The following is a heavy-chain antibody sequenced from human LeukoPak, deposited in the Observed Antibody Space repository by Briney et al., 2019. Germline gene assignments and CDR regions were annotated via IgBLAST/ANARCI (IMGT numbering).Heavy chain of an antibody. CDR1: GFTFSSYA. CDR2: IYSGGST. D-gene: IGHD6-6*01. CDR3: AIVSSSSVGFDY. V-gene: IGHV3-66*02. J-gene: IGHJ4*02. Sequence: GGSLRLSCAASGFTFSSYAMSWVRQAPGKGLEWVSVIYSGGSTYYADSVKGRFTISRDNSKNTLYLQMNSLRAEDTAVYYCAIVSSSSVGFDYWGQGTLVTVSS.